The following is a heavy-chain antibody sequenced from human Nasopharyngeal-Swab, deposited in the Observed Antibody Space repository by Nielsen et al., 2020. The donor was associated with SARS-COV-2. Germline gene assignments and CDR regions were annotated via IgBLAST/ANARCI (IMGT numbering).Heavy chain of an antibody. CDR3: ARESKRVAGLPRYYYYGMDV. J-gene: IGHJ6*02. V-gene: IGHV1-69*13. D-gene: IGHD6-19*01. Sequence: SVKVSCKASGGTFISYAISWVRQAPGQGLEWMGGIIPIFGTANYAQKFQGRVTITADESTSTAYMELSSLRSEDTAVYYCARESKRVAGLPRYYYYGMDVWGQGTTVTVSS. CDR1: GGTFISYA. CDR2: IIPIFGTA.